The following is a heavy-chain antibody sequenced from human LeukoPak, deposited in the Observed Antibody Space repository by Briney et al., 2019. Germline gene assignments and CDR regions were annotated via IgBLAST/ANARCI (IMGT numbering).Heavy chain of an antibody. CDR3: ARGPTNTADIVVVPAAIGWFDP. CDR2: IYYRGST. CDR1: GGSISSGGYY. V-gene: IGHV4-31*03. D-gene: IGHD2-2*01. Sequence: SETLSLTCTVSGGSISSGGYYWSWIRQHPGKGLEWIGYIYYRGSTYYNPSLKSRVTISVDTSKNQFSLKLSSVTAADTAVYYCARGPTNTADIVVVPAAIGWFDPWGQGTLVTVSS. J-gene: IGHJ5*02.